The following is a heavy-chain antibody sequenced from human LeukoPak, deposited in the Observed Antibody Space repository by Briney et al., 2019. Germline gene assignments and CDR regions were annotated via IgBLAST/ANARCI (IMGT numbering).Heavy chain of an antibody. CDR1: GGSISSGSYY. CDR2: IYTTGST. D-gene: IGHD5-12*01. CDR3: ARGGGGSVGGYDRERSYDY. Sequence: SQTLSLTCTVSGGSISSGSYYWSWIRQPAGKGLEWIGHIYTTGSTNYNPSLKSRVTISVDMSKNQFSLKLSSVTAADTAVYYCARGGGGSVGGYDRERSYDYWGQGTLVTVSS. V-gene: IGHV4-61*09. J-gene: IGHJ4*02.